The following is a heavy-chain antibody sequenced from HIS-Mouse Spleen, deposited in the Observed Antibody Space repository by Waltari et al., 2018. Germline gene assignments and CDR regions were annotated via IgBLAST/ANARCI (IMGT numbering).Heavy chain of an antibody. CDR2: ISYYASNK. CDR1: GFTFSSYA. J-gene: IGHJ3*02. V-gene: IGHV3-30-3*01. Sequence: QVQLVESGGGVVQPGRSLRLSCAASGFTFSSYAMRWVRQAPGKWLELVAVISYYASNKYYADSWKGRFTISRDNSKTTLYLQMNSLRAEDTAVYYCARVNGIAVAGTDAFDIWGQGTMVTVSS. CDR3: ARVNGIAVAGTDAFDI. D-gene: IGHD6-19*01.